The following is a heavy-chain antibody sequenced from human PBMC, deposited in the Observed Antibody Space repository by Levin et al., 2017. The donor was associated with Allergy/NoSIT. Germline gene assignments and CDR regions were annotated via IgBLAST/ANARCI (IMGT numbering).Heavy chain of an antibody. D-gene: IGHD4-23*01. Sequence: LSLPCAASGFTFDDYAMHWVRQAPGKGLEWVSGISWNSGSIGYADSVKGRFTISRDNAKNSLYLQMNSLRAEDTALYYCAKDMDGGNSGGPFDYWGQGTLVTVSS. CDR1: GFTFDDYA. CDR3: AKDMDGGNSGGPFDY. CDR2: ISWNSGSI. V-gene: IGHV3-9*01. J-gene: IGHJ4*02.